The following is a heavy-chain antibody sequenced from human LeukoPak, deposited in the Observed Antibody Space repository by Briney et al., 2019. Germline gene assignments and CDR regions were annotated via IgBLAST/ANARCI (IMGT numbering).Heavy chain of an antibody. V-gene: IGHV3-74*01. CDR2: INSDGSSA. J-gene: IGHJ4*02. D-gene: IGHD2-8*01. CDR3: AKVSSGYCTNGVCYTGCAED. CDR1: GFSFSSYW. Sequence: QPGGSLRLSCAASGFSFSSYWMNWVRQAPGKGLVWVSRINSDGSSAYYADSVKGRFTISRDNSKNTLYLQMNSLRAEDTAVYYCAKVSSGYCTNGVCYTGCAEDWGQGTLVTVSS.